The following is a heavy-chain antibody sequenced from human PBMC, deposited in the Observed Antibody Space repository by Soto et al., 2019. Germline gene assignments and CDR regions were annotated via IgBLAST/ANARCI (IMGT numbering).Heavy chain of an antibody. J-gene: IGHJ5*02. CDR3: AHNRDARPGNWFDP. V-gene: IGHV2-5*02. Sequence: SGPTLVNPTQTLTLTCTFSGFSLSTSGVGVGWIRQPPGKALEWLALIYWDDDKRYSPSLKSRLTITKDTSKNQVVLTMTTMDPVDRATYYCAHNRDARPGNWFDPWGQGSLVTVSS. CDR2: IYWDDDK. CDR1: GFSLSTSGVG.